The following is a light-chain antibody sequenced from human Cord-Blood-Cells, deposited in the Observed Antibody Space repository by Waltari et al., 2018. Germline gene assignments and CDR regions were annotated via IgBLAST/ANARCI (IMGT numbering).Light chain of an antibody. J-gene: IGLJ1*01. CDR1: SSDVGGYNY. Sequence: QSALTQPASVSGSPGQSITISCTGTSSDVGGYNYVSWYQQHPGKAPKHMIYDVSKRPSGVSNRFSGSKSGNTASLTISGLQAEDEADYYCSSYTSSSTFGVFGTGTKVTVL. CDR3: SSYTSSSTFGV. CDR2: DVS. V-gene: IGLV2-14*01.